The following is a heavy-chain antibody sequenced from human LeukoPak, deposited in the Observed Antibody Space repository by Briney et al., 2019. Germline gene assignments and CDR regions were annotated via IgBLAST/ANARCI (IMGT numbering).Heavy chain of an antibody. V-gene: IGHV3-66*01. J-gene: IGHJ4*02. CDR3: ARRPDYGGTPTFDH. CDR2: IYSDSST. Sequence: PGGSLRLSCAASGLTVSSNYMSWVRQAPGKGLEWVSVIYSDSSTYYADSVKGRFTISRDNSKNTVYLQMNSLRAEDTAVYFCARRPDYGGTPTFDHWGQGTLVTVSS. D-gene: IGHD4-23*01. CDR1: GLTVSSNY.